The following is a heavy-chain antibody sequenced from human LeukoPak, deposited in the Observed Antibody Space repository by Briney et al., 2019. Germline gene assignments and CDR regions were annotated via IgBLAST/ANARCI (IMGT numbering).Heavy chain of an antibody. V-gene: IGHV3-30*02. Sequence: GGSLRLSCAASGFNFRNYAMPWVRQAPGKEPEWVALIRLDGSHKYYADSVKGRFTISRDNSRDTLSLQMSSLRAEDTAVYYCTRSAYCTGGTCYSKTFDYWGQGTLVTVSS. CDR2: IRLDGSHK. CDR1: GFNFRNYA. J-gene: IGHJ4*02. D-gene: IGHD2-15*01. CDR3: TRSAYCTGGTCYSKTFDY.